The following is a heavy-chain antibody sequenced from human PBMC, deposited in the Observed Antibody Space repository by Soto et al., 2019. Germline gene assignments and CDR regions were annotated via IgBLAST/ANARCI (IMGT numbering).Heavy chain of an antibody. J-gene: IGHJ5*02. V-gene: IGHV1-69*05. D-gene: IGHD3-3*01. Sequence: QVQLVQSGAEVRKPGSSVKVSCKASGGTFSNSAITWVRQAPGQGLEWVGGIIPIFGSTNYAQKFQGRVTITSDESTSTAYMELSSLTSEDQAVYYCARDGDLRSDFWSVPLGGGWFAPWGQGTLVTVSS. CDR2: IIPIFGST. CDR1: GGTFSNSA. CDR3: ARDGDLRSDFWSVPLGGGWFAP.